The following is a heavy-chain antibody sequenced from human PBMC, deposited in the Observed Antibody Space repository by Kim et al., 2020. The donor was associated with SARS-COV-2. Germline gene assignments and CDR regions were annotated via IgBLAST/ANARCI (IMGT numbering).Heavy chain of an antibody. J-gene: IGHJ4*02. CDR1: GFTFSSYA. V-gene: IGHV3-23*01. D-gene: IGHD3-10*01. Sequence: GGSLRLSCAASGFTFSSYAMSWVRQAPGKGLEWVSAISGSGGSTYYADSVKGRFTISRDNSKNTLYLQMNSLRAEDTAVYYCAKHSGRAPQPAFGDFDYWGQGTLVTVSS. CDR3: AKHSGRAPQPAFGDFDY. CDR2: ISGSGGST.